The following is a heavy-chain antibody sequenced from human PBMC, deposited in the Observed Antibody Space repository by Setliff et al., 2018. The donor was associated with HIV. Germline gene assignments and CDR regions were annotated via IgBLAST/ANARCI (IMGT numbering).Heavy chain of an antibody. V-gene: IGHV1-2*02. D-gene: IGHD3-3*01. CDR3: ARDLRDGFEEWFSTLDDGMDV. CDR1: GYIFIRYY. CDR2: INPHTGVT. Sequence: SVQVSCKTSGYIFIRYYIFWVRQAPGQGLEWMGNINPHTGVTKYAEKFQGRVTMTRDTSINTIYMELSRLRSDDTAVYYCARDLRDGFEEWFSTLDDGMDVWGQGTTVTVSS. J-gene: IGHJ6*02.